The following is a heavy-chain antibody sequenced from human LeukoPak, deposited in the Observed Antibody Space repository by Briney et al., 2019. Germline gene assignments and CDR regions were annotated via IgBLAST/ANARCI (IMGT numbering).Heavy chain of an antibody. CDR2: IIPIFGTA. CDR3: ARDRGPHGMDV. J-gene: IGHJ6*02. CDR1: GYTFTSYG. Sequence: SVKVSCKASGYTFTSYGISWVRQAPGQGLEWMGGIIPIFGTANYAQKFQGRVTITADESTSTAYMELSSLRSEDTAVYYCARDRGPHGMDVWGQGTTVTVSS. V-gene: IGHV1-69*13. D-gene: IGHD3-10*01.